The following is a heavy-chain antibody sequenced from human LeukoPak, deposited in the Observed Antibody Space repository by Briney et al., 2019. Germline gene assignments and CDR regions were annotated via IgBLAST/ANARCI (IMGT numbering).Heavy chain of an antibody. V-gene: IGHV4-34*01. Sequence: SETLSLTCAVYGGSFSGYYWSWIRQPPGKGLEWIGEINHSGSTNYNPSLKSRVAISVDTSKNQFPLKLSSVTAADTAVYYCARGSIRYGSGKHYWGQGTLVTVSS. D-gene: IGHD3-10*01. CDR1: GGSFSGYY. CDR3: ARGSIRYGSGKHY. J-gene: IGHJ4*02. CDR2: INHSGST.